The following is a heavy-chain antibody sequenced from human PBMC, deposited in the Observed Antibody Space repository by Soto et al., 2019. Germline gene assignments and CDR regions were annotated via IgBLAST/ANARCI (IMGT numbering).Heavy chain of an antibody. Sequence: SVKVSCKASGGTFSSYAISWVRQAPGQGLEWMGGIIPIFGTANYAQKFQGRVTITADKSTSTAYMELSSLRSEDTAVYYCARDSGYSSSSWYYGMDVWGQGTTVTAP. CDR3: ARDSGYSSSSWYYGMDV. D-gene: IGHD6-6*01. CDR1: GGTFSSYA. J-gene: IGHJ6*02. CDR2: IIPIFGTA. V-gene: IGHV1-69*06.